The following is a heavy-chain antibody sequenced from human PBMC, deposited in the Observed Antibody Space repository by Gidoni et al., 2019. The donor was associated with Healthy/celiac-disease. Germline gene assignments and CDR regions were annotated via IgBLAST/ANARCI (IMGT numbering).Heavy chain of an antibody. D-gene: IGHD4-17*01. CDR3: ARGPLGETTVTTLFDY. V-gene: IGHV1-18*01. CDR1: GSTFTSYG. Sequence: QVQLVQSGAEVKKPGASVMVSCKASGSTFTSYGISWVRQAPGQGLEWMGWISAYNGNTNYAQKLQGRVTMTTDASTSTAYMELRSLRSDDTAVYYCARGPLGETTVTTLFDYWGQGTLVTVSS. J-gene: IGHJ4*02. CDR2: ISAYNGNT.